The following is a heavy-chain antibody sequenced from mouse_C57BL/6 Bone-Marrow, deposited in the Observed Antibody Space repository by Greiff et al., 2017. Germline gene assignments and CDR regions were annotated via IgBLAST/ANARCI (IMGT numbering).Heavy chain of an antibody. V-gene: IGHV1-72*01. D-gene: IGHD1-1*01. CDR2: IDPNSGGT. CDR3: ARDYGSRTGVAY. J-gene: IGHJ3*01. Sequence: QVQLQQPGAELVKPGASVKLSCKASGYTFTSYWMHWVKQRPGRGLEWIGRIDPNSGGTKYNEKFKSKATLAVDKPSSTAYMQLSSLTSKDSAVYYCARDYGSRTGVAYWGQGTLVTVSA. CDR1: GYTFTSYW.